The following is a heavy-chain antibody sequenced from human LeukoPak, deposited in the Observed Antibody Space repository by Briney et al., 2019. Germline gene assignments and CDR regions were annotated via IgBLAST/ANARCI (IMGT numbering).Heavy chain of an antibody. D-gene: IGHD5-24*01. CDR2: INPNSGNT. CDR3: ARGSGMRDGYPAFYMDV. V-gene: IGHV1-8*03. CDR1: GYTFTSYD. J-gene: IGHJ6*03. Sequence: ASVKVSCKASGYTFTSYDINWVRQATGQGLEWMGWINPNSGNTGYAQKFQGRVTITRNTSISTAYMELSSLRSEDTAVYYCARGSGMRDGYPAFYMDVWGKGTTVTVSS.